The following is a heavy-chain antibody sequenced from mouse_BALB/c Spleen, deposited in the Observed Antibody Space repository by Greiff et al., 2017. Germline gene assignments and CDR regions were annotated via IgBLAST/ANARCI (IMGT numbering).Heavy chain of an antibody. CDR3: ARGGSYYAMDY. CDR2: INPSTGYT. CDR1: GYTFTSYW. J-gene: IGHJ4*01. V-gene: IGHV1-7*01. Sequence: QVQLQQPGAQLAKPGASVKMSCKASGYTFTSYWMHWVKQRPGQGLEWIGYINPSTGYTEYNQKFKGKATLTADKSSSTAYMQLSSLTSEDAAGYYCARGGSYYAMDYWGQGTSVTVSS.